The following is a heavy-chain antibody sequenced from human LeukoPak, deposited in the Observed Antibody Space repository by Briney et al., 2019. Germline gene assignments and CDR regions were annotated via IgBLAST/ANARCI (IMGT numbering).Heavy chain of an antibody. CDR1: GFTFNSYS. CDR3: ARVHRAFDI. CDR2: ITSGSGTI. J-gene: IGHJ3*02. Sequence: GGSLRLSCTASGFTFNSYSMNWVRQAPGKGLEWVSDITSGSGTIYYADSVKGRFTISRDNAKNSLYLQMNSLRAEDTAVYYCARVHRAFDIWGQGTMVTVSS. V-gene: IGHV3-48*01.